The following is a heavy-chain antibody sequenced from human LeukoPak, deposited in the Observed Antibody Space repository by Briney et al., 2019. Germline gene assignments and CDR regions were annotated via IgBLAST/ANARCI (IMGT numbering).Heavy chain of an antibody. CDR1: GFTFSSYG. Sequence: GGSLRLSCAASGFTFSSYGVHWVRQAPGKGLEWLAGISHDGSGKYHADSVEGRVTISRDNSKNTLSLQMNGLRPEDTAVYYCAQAQPPSSIVAAYPDYWGQGTLVTVSS. V-gene: IGHV3-30*18. J-gene: IGHJ4*02. CDR3: AQAQPPSSIVAAYPDY. D-gene: IGHD6-13*01. CDR2: ISHDGSGK.